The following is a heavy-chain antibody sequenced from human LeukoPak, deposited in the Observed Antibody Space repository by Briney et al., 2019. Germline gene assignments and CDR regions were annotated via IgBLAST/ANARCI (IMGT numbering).Heavy chain of an antibody. V-gene: IGHV3-7*01. D-gene: IGHD2-2*01. CDR2: IKQDESEK. J-gene: IGHJ4*02. CDR1: GFTFSNYW. CDR3: ARALDSSSSRYQAFEE. Sequence: GGSLRLSCSASGFTFSNYWMSWVRQAPGKGLEWVANIKQDESEKYYVDSVKGRFTISRDNTKSSLYLQMNSLRAEDTAVYYCARALDSSSSRYQAFEEWGQGTLVTVSS.